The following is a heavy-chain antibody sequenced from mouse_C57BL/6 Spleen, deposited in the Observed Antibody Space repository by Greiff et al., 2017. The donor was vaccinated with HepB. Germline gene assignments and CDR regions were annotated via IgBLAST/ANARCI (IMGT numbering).Heavy chain of an antibody. J-gene: IGHJ2*01. CDR1: GYTFTSFW. D-gene: IGHD1-1*01. Sequence: QVQLQQPGAELVMPGASVKLSCKASGYTFTSFWMHWVKQRPGQGLEWIGEIDPSDSYTNYNQKFKGKSTLTVDKSSSTAYMQLSSLTSEDSAVYYCTRGGTTVVERYYFDYWGQGTTLTVSS. CDR3: TRGGTTVVERYYFDY. CDR2: IDPSDSYT. V-gene: IGHV1-69*01.